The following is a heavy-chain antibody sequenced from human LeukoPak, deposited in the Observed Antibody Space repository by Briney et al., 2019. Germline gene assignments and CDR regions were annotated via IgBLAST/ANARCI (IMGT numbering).Heavy chain of an antibody. CDR3: ARRGSGSGGTYDGMDV. D-gene: IGHD2-15*01. CDR2: IYYSGST. V-gene: IGHV4-61*01. J-gene: IGHJ6*02. CDR1: GGSVISGSYH. Sequence: PSETLSLTCTVSGGSVISGSYHWSWIRQPPGKGLEWIGYIYYSGSTNYNSSLKSRVTISVDTSKNQFSLKLSSVTAADTAVYYCARRGSGSGGTYDGMDVWGQGTSVTVSS.